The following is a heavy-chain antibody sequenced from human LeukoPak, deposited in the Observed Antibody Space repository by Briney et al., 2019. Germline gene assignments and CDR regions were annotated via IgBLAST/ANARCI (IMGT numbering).Heavy chain of an antibody. J-gene: IGHJ4*02. Sequence: GGSLRVSCAASRFTFSNYTMSWVRQAPGKGREWDSGVSGSGDPTWYADSVKGRFTISRDTSKNTVSLQMNSLRPEDTAVYYCAKCSGGSCYASGDFDYWGQGTLVTVSS. D-gene: IGHD2-15*01. CDR3: AKCSGGSCYASGDFDY. CDR1: RFTFSNYT. CDR2: VSGSGDPT. V-gene: IGHV3-23*01.